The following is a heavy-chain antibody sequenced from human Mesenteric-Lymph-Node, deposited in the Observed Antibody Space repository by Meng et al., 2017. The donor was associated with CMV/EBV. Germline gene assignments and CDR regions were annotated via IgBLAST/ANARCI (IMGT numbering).Heavy chain of an antibody. J-gene: IGHJ4*02. D-gene: IGHD2-8*01. CDR3: VRPSDTLMNAYDS. CDR1: GRSFSDHY. V-gene: IGHV4-34*01. CDR2: INPYGNT. Sequence: DCGRSFSDHYGNWIEQPPDKDLRWIAEINPYGNTSFSPSFENRITMSLVTSMNQISLSLASVTAADTAVYYCVRPSDTLMNAYDSWGQGNLVTVSS.